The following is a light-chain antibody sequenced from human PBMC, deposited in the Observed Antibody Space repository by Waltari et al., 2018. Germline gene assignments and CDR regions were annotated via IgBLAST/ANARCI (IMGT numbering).Light chain of an antibody. CDR3: ISYSRATPGNVV. J-gene: IGLJ2*01. V-gene: IGLV2-14*03. CDR2: DVS. Sequence: SALPQPASVSGSLGPSITFSCTGTSSHVGGYTYVACYQQHPGKAPKLMIHDVSNRPSGVSIRFSGSKSGNTASLTISGLQADDEADYYCISYSRATPGNVVIGGGTKLTVL. CDR1: SSHVGGYTY.